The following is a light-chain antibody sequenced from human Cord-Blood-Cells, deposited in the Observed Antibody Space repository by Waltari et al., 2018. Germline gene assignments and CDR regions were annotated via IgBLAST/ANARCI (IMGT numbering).Light chain of an antibody. CDR2: ASS. V-gene: IGKV1-12*01. CDR3: QQANSFPPT. J-gene: IGKJ4*01. Sequence: QIDQSASSVSVSVGGRLTLTCRASQGISSWLDWYQQKPGKAPKLLIYASSSLQSGVPSRFSGSGSGTDFTLTISSLQPEDFATYYCQQANSFPPTFGGGTKVEIK. CDR1: QGISSW.